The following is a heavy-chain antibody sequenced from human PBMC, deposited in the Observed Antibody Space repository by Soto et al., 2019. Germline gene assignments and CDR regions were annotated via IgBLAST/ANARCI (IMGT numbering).Heavy chain of an antibody. Sequence: QVQLVQSGAEVKKPGASVKVSCKASGYTFTGYYMHWVRQAPGQGLEWMGWINPNSGGTNYAQKFQGWVTMTRDTSISTAYMELSRLRSDDTAVYYCVRGRDGSGSYTPLFDYWGQGTLVTVSS. V-gene: IGHV1-2*04. J-gene: IGHJ4*02. CDR3: VRGRDGSGSYTPLFDY. CDR1: GYTFTGYY. D-gene: IGHD3-10*01. CDR2: INPNSGGT.